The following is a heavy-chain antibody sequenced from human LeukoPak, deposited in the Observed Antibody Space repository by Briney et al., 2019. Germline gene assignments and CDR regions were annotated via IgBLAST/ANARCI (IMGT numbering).Heavy chain of an antibody. V-gene: IGHV4-61*01. CDR1: GGSISSSSYY. Sequence: ASETLSLTCTVSGGSISSSSYYWSWIRQPPGKGLEWIGYIYYSGSTNYNPSLKSRVTISVDTSKNQFSLKLSSVTAADTAVYYCARVSEQGQLSSRGFDYWGQGTLVTVSS. D-gene: IGHD6-6*01. J-gene: IGHJ4*02. CDR2: IYYSGST. CDR3: ARVSEQGQLSSRGFDY.